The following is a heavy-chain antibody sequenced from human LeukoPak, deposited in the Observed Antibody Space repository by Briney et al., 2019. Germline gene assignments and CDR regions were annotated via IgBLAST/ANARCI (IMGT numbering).Heavy chain of an antibody. CDR3: ARDSKSTADAFDI. D-gene: IGHD3-22*01. Sequence: SETLSLTCAVYGGSFSGYYWSWIRQPPGKGLEWIGRIYTSGSTNYNPSLKSRVTISVDTSKNQLSLKVISVTAADTAMYYCARDSKSTADAFDIWGQGTMVTVSS. V-gene: IGHV4-59*10. J-gene: IGHJ3*02. CDR1: GGSFSGYY. CDR2: IYTSGST.